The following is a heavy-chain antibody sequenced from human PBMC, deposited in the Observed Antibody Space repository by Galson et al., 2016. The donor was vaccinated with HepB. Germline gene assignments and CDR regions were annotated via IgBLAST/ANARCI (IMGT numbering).Heavy chain of an antibody. CDR2: IWYDGSGK. V-gene: IGHV3-33*01. CDR1: GFTFSSYG. CDR3: AREYNYGSDY. D-gene: IGHD5-18*01. Sequence: SLRLSCAASGFTFSSYGMNWVRQAPGKGLEWAADIWYDGSGKHYAGSVKGRFIISRDNSKNTLHLQMNSLRAEDTAIYYCAREYNYGSDYWGQGALVTVSS. J-gene: IGHJ4*02.